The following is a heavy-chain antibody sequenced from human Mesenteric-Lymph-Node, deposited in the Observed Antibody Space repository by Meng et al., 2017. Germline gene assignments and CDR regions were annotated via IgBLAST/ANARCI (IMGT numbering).Heavy chain of an antibody. CDR3: ANTYCSGNGCDRNSET. D-gene: IGHD2-15*01. V-gene: IGHV3-21*04. CDR1: GFTFSSYS. J-gene: IGHJ5*02. Sequence: GGSLRLSCAASGFTFSSYSMNWVRQAPGKGLEWVSSISSSSSYIYYADSVKGRFTISRDNSKSTVSLQMNSLSADDTAVYFCANTYCSGNGCDRNSETWGQGTLVTVSS. CDR2: ISSSSSYI.